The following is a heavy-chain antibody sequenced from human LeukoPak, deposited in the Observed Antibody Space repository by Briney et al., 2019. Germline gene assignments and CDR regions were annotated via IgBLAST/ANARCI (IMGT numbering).Heavy chain of an antibody. CDR1: GYTFTGYY. D-gene: IGHD1-1*01. Sequence: GASVKVSCKASGYTFTGYYMHWVRQAPGQGLEWMGGIIPIFGTANYAQKFQGRATITADESTSTAYMELSSLRSEDTAVYYCARGGTHTYYFDYWGQGTLVTVSS. CDR2: IIPIFGTA. V-gene: IGHV1-69*13. J-gene: IGHJ4*02. CDR3: ARGGTHTYYFDY.